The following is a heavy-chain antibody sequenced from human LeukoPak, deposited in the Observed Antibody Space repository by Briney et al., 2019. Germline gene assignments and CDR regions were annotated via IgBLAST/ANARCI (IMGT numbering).Heavy chain of an antibody. CDR1: GASISRNGVDYY. V-gene: IGHV4-39*02. Sequence: SETLSLTCTVSGASISRNGVDYYWGWIRQPPGRGLEWIGSLLYGGTAYYNPSLKNRVTISLDTSENRFSLRLTSVTAADTAVYYCVTQTPDFTVTMFPAHDHWGQGTLVAVSS. CDR2: LLYGGTA. D-gene: IGHD4-17*01. J-gene: IGHJ4*02. CDR3: VTQTPDFTVTMFPAHDH.